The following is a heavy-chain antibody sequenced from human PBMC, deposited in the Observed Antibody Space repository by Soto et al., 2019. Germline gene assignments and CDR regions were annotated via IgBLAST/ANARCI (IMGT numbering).Heavy chain of an antibody. J-gene: IGHJ3*02. V-gene: IGHV3-48*01. CDR3: ARDYFDGSSWYFKSAFDI. Sequence: EVQLVESGGGLVQPGGSLRLSCAASGFTFSSYSMNWVRQAPGTGLEWVSYISSSSSTIYYADSVKGRFTISRDNAKNSLYLQMNSLRAEDTAVYYCARDYFDGSSWYFKSAFDIWGQGTMVTVSS. D-gene: IGHD6-13*01. CDR1: GFTFSSYS. CDR2: ISSSSSTI.